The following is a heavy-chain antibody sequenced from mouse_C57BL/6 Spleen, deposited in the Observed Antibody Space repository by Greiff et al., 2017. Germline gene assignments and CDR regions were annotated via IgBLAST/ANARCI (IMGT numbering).Heavy chain of an antibody. J-gene: IGHJ2*01. V-gene: IGHV5-16*01. CDR3: ARVIYDGYSYYFDY. D-gene: IGHD2-3*01. Sequence: EVQRVESEGGLVQPGSSMKLSCTASGFTFSDYYMAWVRQVPEKGLEWVANINYDGSSTYYLDSLKSRFIISRDNAKNILYLQMSSLKSEDTATYYCARVIYDGYSYYFDYWGQGTTLTVSS. CDR1: GFTFSDYY. CDR2: INYDGSST.